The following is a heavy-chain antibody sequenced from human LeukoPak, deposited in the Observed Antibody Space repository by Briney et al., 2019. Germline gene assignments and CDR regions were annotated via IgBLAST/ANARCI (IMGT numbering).Heavy chain of an antibody. Sequence: ASVKVSCKASGYTFINNWMHWVRQAPGQGLEWIGLINPTGTGTLYAQKFQGRVTMTTDTSTSTAYMDLRSLRSDDTAVYYCARDASSGSRLKFEREFDYWGQGTLVTVSS. D-gene: IGHD6-19*01. CDR2: INPTGTGT. CDR1: GYTFINNW. V-gene: IGHV1-46*01. CDR3: ARDASSGSRLKFEREFDY. J-gene: IGHJ4*02.